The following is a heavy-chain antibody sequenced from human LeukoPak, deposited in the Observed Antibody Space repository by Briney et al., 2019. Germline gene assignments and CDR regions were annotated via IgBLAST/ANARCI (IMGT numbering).Heavy chain of an antibody. CDR3: ARDCEWRGSGSYPTLLFRYYGMDV. CDR1: GFTFSSYS. J-gene: IGHJ6*02. CDR2: ISSSSSTI. D-gene: IGHD3-10*01. Sequence: GGSLRLSCAASGFTFSSYSMNWVRQAPGKGLEWVSYISSSSSTIYYADSVKGRFTISRDNAKNSLYLQMNSLRAEDTAVYYCARDCEWRGSGSYPTLLFRYYGMDVWGQGTTVTVSS. V-gene: IGHV3-48*01.